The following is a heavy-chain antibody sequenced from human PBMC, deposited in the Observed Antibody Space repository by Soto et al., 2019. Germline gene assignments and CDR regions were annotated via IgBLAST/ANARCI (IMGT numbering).Heavy chain of an antibody. D-gene: IGHD3-3*01. CDR2: FDPEDGET. CDR1: GYTLTELS. V-gene: IGHV1-24*01. CDR3: ATGILTFGVVAAPYYFDY. J-gene: IGHJ4*02. Sequence: GASVKVSCKVSGYTLTELSMHWVRQAPGKGLEWMGGFDPEDGETIYAQKFQGRVTMTEDTSTDTAYMELSSLRSEDTAVYYCATGILTFGVVAAPYYFDYWGQGTLVTV.